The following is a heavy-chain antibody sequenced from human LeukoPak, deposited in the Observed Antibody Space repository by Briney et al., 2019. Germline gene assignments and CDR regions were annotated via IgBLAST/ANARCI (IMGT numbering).Heavy chain of an antibody. D-gene: IGHD1-7*01. J-gene: IGHJ4*02. CDR2: IYYSGSS. CDR3: ARQITGTTSYYFDY. CDR1: GGSISISSYY. V-gene: IGHV4-39*01. Sequence: PSETLSLTCTVSGGSISISSYYWGWIRQPPGKGLEWIGSIYYSGSSYYNPSLKSRVTISVDTSKNQFSLKLSSVTAADTAVCYCARQITGTTSYYFDYWGQGTLVTVSS.